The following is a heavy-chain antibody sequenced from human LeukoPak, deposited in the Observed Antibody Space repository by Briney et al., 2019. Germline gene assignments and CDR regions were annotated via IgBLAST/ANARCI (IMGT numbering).Heavy chain of an antibody. D-gene: IGHD1-26*01. Sequence: SVKVSCKASVCTFSSYAISWVRQAPGPGHGWMGRIIPILIIANYAQKFQGRVTITADKSTSTAYMELSSLTAEDTAVYYCARYTTNFYFYCWGQGTLVTVAS. J-gene: IGHJ4*02. CDR3: ARYTTNFYFYC. CDR2: IIPILIIA. V-gene: IGHV1-69*04. CDR1: VCTFSSYA.